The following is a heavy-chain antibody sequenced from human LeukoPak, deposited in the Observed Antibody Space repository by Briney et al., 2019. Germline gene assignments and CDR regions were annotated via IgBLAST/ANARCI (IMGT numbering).Heavy chain of an antibody. CDR2: INSDGSGT. D-gene: IGHD6-13*01. J-gene: IGHJ4*02. CDR1: GFTFSSYA. V-gene: IGHV3-74*01. Sequence: GGSLRLSCAASGFTFSSYAMSWVRQAPGKGLVWVSRINSDGSGTTYADSVKGRFTISRDNAKNTLYLQMNSLRAEDTAVYYCTRTEGAAARMYWGQGTLVTVSS. CDR3: TRTEGAAARMY.